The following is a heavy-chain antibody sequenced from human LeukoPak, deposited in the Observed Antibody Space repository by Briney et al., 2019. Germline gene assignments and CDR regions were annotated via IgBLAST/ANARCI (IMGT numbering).Heavy chain of an antibody. CDR3: ARSPQPIYYYDSSGYLNPYFDY. V-gene: IGHV4-34*01. D-gene: IGHD3-22*01. CDR1: GGSFGGYY. CDR2: INHSGST. J-gene: IGHJ4*02. Sequence: ESSETLSLTCAVYGGSFGGYYWSWIRQPPGKGLEWIGEINHSGSTNYNPSLKSRVTISVDTSKNQFSLKLSSVTAADTAVYYCARSPQPIYYYDSSGYLNPYFDYWGQGTLVTVSS.